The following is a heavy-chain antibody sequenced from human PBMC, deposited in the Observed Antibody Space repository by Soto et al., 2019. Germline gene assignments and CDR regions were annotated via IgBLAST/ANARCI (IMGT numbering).Heavy chain of an antibody. J-gene: IGHJ6*02. CDR1: GFTFSTSW. V-gene: IGHV3-7*03. CDR3: ARGEHCSSTRCYQYFGMDV. CDR2: IKEDGSEK. D-gene: IGHD2-2*01. Sequence: GGSLRLSCAASGFTFSTSWMNWVRQAPGKGLEWVANIKEDGSEKYYVDSVKGRFTISRDNAKNSLYLQMNSLRAEDMAVYYCARGEHCSSTRCYQYFGMDVWGQGTTVTVSS.